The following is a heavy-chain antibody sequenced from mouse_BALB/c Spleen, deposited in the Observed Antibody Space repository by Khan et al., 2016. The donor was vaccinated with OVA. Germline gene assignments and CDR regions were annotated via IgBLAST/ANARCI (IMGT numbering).Heavy chain of an antibody. D-gene: IGHD1-1*01. CDR3: ARSVTITTVVATDFDY. CDR1: GYSITSDYA. V-gene: IGHV3-2*02. Sequence: EVQLQESGPGLVKPSQSLSLTCTVTGYSITSDYAWNWIRQFPGNKLEWMGYIRYSGRTSYNPSLKSRISLTRDTSKHQFFLQLNSVTTEDTATYYCARSVTITTVVATDFDYWGQGTTLTVSS. CDR2: IRYSGRT. J-gene: IGHJ2*01.